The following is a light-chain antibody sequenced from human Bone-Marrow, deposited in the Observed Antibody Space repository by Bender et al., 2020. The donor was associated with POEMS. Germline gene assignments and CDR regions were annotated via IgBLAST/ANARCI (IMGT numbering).Light chain of an antibody. V-gene: IGLV3-27*01. CDR2: KDS. J-gene: IGLJ3*02. CDR3: YSAADNNLV. CDR1: ALPNRF. Sequence: SYELTQPPSVSVSPGQTARITCSGDALPNRFGYWYQQKPGQAPVLVMYKDSERPSGIPERFSGSSSGTTVTLTISGAQVEDEADYYCYSAADNNLVFGGGTKLTVL.